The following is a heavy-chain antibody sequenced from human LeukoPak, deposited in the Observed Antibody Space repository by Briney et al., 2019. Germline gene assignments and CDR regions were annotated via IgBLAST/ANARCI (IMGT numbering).Heavy chain of an antibody. CDR2: ISGSGAST. J-gene: IGHJ4*02. CDR3: AKEENYFDY. CDR1: GVTFSSYA. Sequence: GGSLRLSCAASGVTFSSYAMSWVRQAPGKGLEWVSGISGSGASTYYADSVKGRFTISRDNSKSTLYLQMNSLRAEDTAVYYCAKEENYFDYWGQRTLVTVSS. V-gene: IGHV3-23*01.